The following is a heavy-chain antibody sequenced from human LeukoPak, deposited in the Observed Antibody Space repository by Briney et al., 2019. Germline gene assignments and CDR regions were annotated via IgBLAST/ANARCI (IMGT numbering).Heavy chain of an antibody. Sequence: ASVKVSCKASGYTFTSYGISWVRQAPGQGLEWMGWISAYNGNTNYAQKLQGRVTMTTDTSTSTAYMELRSLRSADTAVYYCASGGYGSGSYYFDYWGQGTLVTVPS. V-gene: IGHV1-18*01. CDR1: GYTFTSYG. CDR2: ISAYNGNT. CDR3: ASGGYGSGSYYFDY. D-gene: IGHD3-10*01. J-gene: IGHJ4*02.